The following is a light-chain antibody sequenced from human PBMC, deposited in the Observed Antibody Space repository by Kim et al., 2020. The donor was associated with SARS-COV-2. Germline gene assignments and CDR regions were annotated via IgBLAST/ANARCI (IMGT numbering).Light chain of an antibody. CDR1: RLGDKY. CDR3: QAWDSSTAWV. Sequence: VSPGQTASITCSGDRLGDKYACWYQQKPGQSPVLVIYQDSKRPSGIPERFSGSNSGNTATLTISGTQAMDEADYYCQAWDSSTAWVFGGGTHLTVL. J-gene: IGLJ3*02. V-gene: IGLV3-1*01. CDR2: QDS.